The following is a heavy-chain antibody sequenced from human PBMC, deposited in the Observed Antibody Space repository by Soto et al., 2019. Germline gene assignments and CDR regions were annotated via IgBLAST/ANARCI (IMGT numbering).Heavy chain of an antibody. CDR2: CNSDGSST. Sequence: EVQLVESGGVLVQPGGSLRLSCAASGFPFSSYWMHWVRQAPGKGLVWVSRCNSDGSSTYYADSVKGRFTISRDTAKNPLYLKMHDMRAEATVGYYCATHLPNYWGQGTLVTVSS. CDR3: ATHLPNY. V-gene: IGHV3-74*01. J-gene: IGHJ4*02. CDR1: GFPFSSYW.